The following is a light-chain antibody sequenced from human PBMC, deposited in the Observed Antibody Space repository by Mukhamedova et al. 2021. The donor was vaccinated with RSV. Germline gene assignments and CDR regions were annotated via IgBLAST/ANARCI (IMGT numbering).Light chain of an antibody. CDR3: QQYYTTLYT. J-gene: IGKJ2*01. V-gene: IGKV1-NL1*01. CDR2: AAS. Sequence: WYQRRVHGKAPKLLLYAASRLESGVPSRFSGSGSGTDYTLTISSLQPEDYASYFCQQYYTTLYTFGQGTKLEIK.